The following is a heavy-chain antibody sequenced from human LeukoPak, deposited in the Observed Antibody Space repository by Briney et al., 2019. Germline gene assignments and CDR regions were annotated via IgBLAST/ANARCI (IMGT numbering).Heavy chain of an antibody. CDR1: GYTFTSYD. Sequence: ASVKVSCEASGYTFTSYDINWVRQAPGQGLEWMGWISTYNGNTNYAQKLQGRVTMTTDTSTSTAYMELRSLRSDDTAVYYCARVMAAAGYNNWFDPWGQGTLVTVSS. V-gene: IGHV1-18*01. J-gene: IGHJ5*02. D-gene: IGHD6-13*01. CDR3: ARVMAAAGYNNWFDP. CDR2: ISTYNGNT.